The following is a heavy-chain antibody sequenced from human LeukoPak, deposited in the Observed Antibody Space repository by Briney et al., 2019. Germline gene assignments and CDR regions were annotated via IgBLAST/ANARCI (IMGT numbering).Heavy chain of an antibody. V-gene: IGHV4-34*01. J-gene: IGHJ3*02. Sequence: PSETLSLTCAVYGGSFSGYYWSWIRQPPGKGLEWIGEINNSGSTNYNPSLKSRVTISVDTSKNQFSLKLSSVTAADTAVYYCASLPPPFDIWGQGTMVTVSS. CDR1: GGSFSGYY. CDR3: ASLPPPFDI. CDR2: INNSGST. D-gene: IGHD1-14*01.